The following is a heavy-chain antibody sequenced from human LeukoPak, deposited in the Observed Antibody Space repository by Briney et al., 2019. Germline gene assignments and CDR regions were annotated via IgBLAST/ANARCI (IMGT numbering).Heavy chain of an antibody. D-gene: IGHD1-26*01. Sequence: SQTLSLTCTVSGGSISSGDYYWSWIRQPPGKGLEWIGYIYYSGSTNYNPSLKSRVTISVDTSKNQFSLKLSSVTAADTAVYYCAKEWWELLAFDIWGQGTMVTVSS. CDR3: AKEWWELLAFDI. J-gene: IGHJ3*02. CDR2: IYYSGST. CDR1: GGSISSGDYY. V-gene: IGHV4-61*08.